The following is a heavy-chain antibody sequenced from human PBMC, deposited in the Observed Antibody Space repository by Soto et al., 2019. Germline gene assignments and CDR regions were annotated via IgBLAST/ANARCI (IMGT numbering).Heavy chain of an antibody. CDR2: INHSGST. CDR3: ARFRIIPNWFDP. D-gene: IGHD2-21*01. J-gene: IGHJ5*02. V-gene: IGHV4-34*01. CDR1: GGSFSGYY. Sequence: SETLSLTCAVYGGSFSGYYWSWIRQPPGKGLEWIGEINHSGSTNYNPSLKSRVTISVDTSKNQFSLKLSSVTAADTAVYYCARFRIIPNWFDPWGQGTLVPVSS.